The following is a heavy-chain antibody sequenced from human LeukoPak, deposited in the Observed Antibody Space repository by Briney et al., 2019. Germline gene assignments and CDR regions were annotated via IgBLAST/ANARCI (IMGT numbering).Heavy chain of an antibody. CDR3: VKDNPLDY. J-gene: IGHJ4*02. Sequence: GGSLRLSCAASGFTFDDYAMHWVRQAPGKGLEWVSGISWNSGSIGYADSVKGRFTISRDNAKNSLYLHINSLRAEDTAVYYCVKDNPLDYWGQGTLVIASS. V-gene: IGHV3-9*01. CDR2: ISWNSGSI. CDR1: GFTFDDYA.